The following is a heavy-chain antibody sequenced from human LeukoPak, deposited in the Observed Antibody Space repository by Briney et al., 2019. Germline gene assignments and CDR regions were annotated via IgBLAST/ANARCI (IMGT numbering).Heavy chain of an antibody. J-gene: IGHJ4*02. Sequence: PGESLRLSCAASGFTFSNYWMSWVRQAPGRGREWVANIKPDGSAQYYVDSVKGRFTISRDNDKNSLYLQMNSLRVEDTAVYYCARGGGRDPFNVAYWGQGTLVTVSS. D-gene: IGHD3-10*01. CDR2: IKPDGSAQ. CDR1: GFTFSNYW. CDR3: ARGGGRDPFNVAY. V-gene: IGHV3-7*04.